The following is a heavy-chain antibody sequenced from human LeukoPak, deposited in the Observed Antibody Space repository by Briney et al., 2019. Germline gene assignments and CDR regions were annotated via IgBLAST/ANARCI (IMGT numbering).Heavy chain of an antibody. D-gene: IGHD3/OR15-3a*01. CDR3: ARRGRTVSHTCYFDY. CDR2: IYPSGST. V-gene: IGHV4-4*09. Sequence: SETLSLTCTVSGDSNNNYYWSWIRQPPGKGLEWIGYIYPSGSTNYNPSLKSRVTISIDTSKNQFSLKLSSVTAADTAVYYCARRGRTVSHTCYFDYWGQGTLVTVSS. J-gene: IGHJ4*02. CDR1: GDSNNNYY.